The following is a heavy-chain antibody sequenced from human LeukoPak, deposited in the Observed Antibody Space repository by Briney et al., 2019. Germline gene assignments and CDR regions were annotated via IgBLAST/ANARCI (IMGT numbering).Heavy chain of an antibody. Sequence: GESLKISCKGSGYGFSTYWIGWVRQMPGKGLEYMGIIYPGESDIRYSPSFQGQVTISADKSKGTAYLEWSNLKASDTAIYYCARHEDSYGYGGRYYYYGMDVWGQGTTVTVSS. CDR3: ARHEDSYGYGGRYYYYGMDV. J-gene: IGHJ6*02. V-gene: IGHV5-51*01. CDR1: GYGFSTYW. CDR2: IYPGESDI. D-gene: IGHD5-18*01.